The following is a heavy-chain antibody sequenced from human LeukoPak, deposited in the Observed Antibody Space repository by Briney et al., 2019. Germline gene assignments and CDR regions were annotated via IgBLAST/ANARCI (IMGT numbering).Heavy chain of an antibody. D-gene: IGHD6-19*01. Sequence: ASVKVSCKASGYSFTTCGISWVRQAPAQGLEWMGCVSAYSGKTNYSQKLHSRLTMTTDTPTSTAHTEPRRLRSEDTAVYHCARDGPVAGVNNWFHPWGQGTLVTVSS. CDR3: ARDGPVAGVNNWFHP. V-gene: IGHV1-18*01. CDR2: VSAYSGKT. J-gene: IGHJ5*02. CDR1: GYSFTTCG.